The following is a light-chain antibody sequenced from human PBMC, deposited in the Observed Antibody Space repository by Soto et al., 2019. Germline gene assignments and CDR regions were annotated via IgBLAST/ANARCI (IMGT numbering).Light chain of an antibody. CDR3: QQYNKWPCT. V-gene: IGKV3-15*01. J-gene: IGKJ1*01. CDR2: GAS. Sequence: EIVMTQSPATQSVSPGERATLSCRASHSVSSNLAWYQQKPGQAPRLLIYGASTRATVIPARFSGSGSGTEFTLPISSLQSEDCAGYFCQQYNKWPCTYGQGTKVEI. CDR1: HSVSSN.